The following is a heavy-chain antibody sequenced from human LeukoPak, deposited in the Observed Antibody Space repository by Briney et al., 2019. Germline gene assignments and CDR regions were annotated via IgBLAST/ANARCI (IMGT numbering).Heavy chain of an antibody. D-gene: IGHD3-3*01. CDR2: IYSGGST. CDR1: GFTVSTNY. V-gene: IGHV3-66*04. J-gene: IGHJ6*02. Sequence: GGSLRLSCAASGFTVSTNYMSWVRQALGEGLEWVSVIYSGGSTYYADSVKGRFTISRDNSKNTLYLQMNSLRAEDTAVYYCARHFGVITKGVYYYYYGMDVWGQGTTVTVSS. CDR3: ARHFGVITKGVYYYYYGMDV.